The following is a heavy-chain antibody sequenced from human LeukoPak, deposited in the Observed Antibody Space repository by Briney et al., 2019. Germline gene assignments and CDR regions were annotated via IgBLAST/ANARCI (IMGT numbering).Heavy chain of an antibody. D-gene: IGHD2-2*02. CDR2: ISCSGGNT. CDR3: AKDLKAIVVSAAIRGYFDY. Sequence: GGSLRLSCVASGFTFRSYAMSWVRQAPGKGLEWVSGISCSGGNTYYGDSVKGRFTMSRDNSKNTVYLQMNSLRADDTAVYYCAKDLKAIVVSAAIRGYFDYWGKGTLVTVSS. CDR1: GFTFRSYA. V-gene: IGHV3-23*01. J-gene: IGHJ4*02.